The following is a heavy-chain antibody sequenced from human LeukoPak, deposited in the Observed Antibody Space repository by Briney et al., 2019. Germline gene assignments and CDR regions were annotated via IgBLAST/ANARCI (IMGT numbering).Heavy chain of an antibody. CDR3: AKDQGWELLHDAFDI. J-gene: IGHJ3*02. CDR2: ISGDGGST. V-gene: IGHV3-43*02. D-gene: IGHD1-26*01. Sequence: GGSLRLSCAASGFTFDDYAMHWVRQAPGKGLEWVSLISGDGGSTHYADSVKGRFTISRDNSKNSLYLQMNSLRTEDTALYYCAKDQGWELLHDAFDIWGQGTMVTVSS. CDR1: GFTFDDYA.